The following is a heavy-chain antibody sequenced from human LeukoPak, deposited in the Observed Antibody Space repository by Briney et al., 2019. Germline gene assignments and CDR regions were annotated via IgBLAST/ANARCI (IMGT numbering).Heavy chain of an antibody. D-gene: IGHD3-3*01. CDR3: ARHRSRMEWSLFDY. CDR2: IIPIFGTA. J-gene: IGHJ4*02. V-gene: IGHV1-69*05. Sequence: ASVKVSCKASGGTFSSYAISWVRQAPGQGLEWMGGIIPIFGTANYAQKFQGRVTITTDESTSTAYMELSSLRSEDTAVYYCARHRSRMEWSLFDYWGQGTLVTVS. CDR1: GGTFSSYA.